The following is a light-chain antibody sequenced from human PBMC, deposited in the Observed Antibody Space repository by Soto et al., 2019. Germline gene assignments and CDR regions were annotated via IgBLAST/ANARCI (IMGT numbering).Light chain of an antibody. CDR3: LQDYNYPWT. CDR2: AAS. Sequence: AIQMTQSPSSLSASVGDRVTITCRASQGIRNELGWYQQKTGKAPKLLIYAASTLQSGVPSRFSGSGSGTDFTLTISSLQPEDFATDYCLQDYNYPWTFGQGTKVEIK. CDR1: QGIRNE. J-gene: IGKJ1*01. V-gene: IGKV1-6*01.